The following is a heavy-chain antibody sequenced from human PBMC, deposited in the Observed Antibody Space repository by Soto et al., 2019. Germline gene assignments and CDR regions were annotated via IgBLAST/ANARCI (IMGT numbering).Heavy chain of an antibody. CDR3: ARAPPFDY. CDR2: VTGYNGNT. J-gene: IGHJ4*02. CDR1: GYTFSSFG. V-gene: IGHV1-18*04. Sequence: QGQLVQSGPEVKKTGASVRVSCVASGYTFSSFGIAWVRQAPGQGPEWMGWVTGYNGNTKYAQKFQDRVTMTTHTSTNTAYMELRGLTSDDTAVYFCARAPPFDYWGQGTLITVSS.